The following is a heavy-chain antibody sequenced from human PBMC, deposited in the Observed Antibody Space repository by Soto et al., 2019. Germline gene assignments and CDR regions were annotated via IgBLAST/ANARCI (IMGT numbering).Heavy chain of an antibody. J-gene: IGHJ4*02. V-gene: IGHV3-30*18. CDR3: AKEGPITNWYFDY. CDR2: ISYDGNVA. Sequence: QVQLVESGGGVVQPGRSLRLSCAASGFTFSSYGMHWGRQAPGKGLEWVTVISYDGNVAYYADSVKGRFTISRDNSKNTLYLQMTSLRTDDTAMYYCAKEGPITNWYFDYWGQGTLVTVSS. D-gene: IGHD1-1*01. CDR1: GFTFSSYG.